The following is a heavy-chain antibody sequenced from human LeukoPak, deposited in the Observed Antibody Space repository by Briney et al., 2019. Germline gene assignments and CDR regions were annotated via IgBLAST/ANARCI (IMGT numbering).Heavy chain of an antibody. CDR3: ATGLEPYYTFDY. V-gene: IGHV4-34*01. J-gene: IGHJ4*02. Sequence: SETLSLTCAVYGGSFSGYYWSWIRQPPGKGLEWIGYIYHSGSTYYNPSLKSRVTISVDRSKNQFSLKLSSVTAADTAVYYCATGLEPYYTFDYWGQGTLVTVSS. D-gene: IGHD1-1*01. CDR2: IYHSGST. CDR1: GGSFSGYY.